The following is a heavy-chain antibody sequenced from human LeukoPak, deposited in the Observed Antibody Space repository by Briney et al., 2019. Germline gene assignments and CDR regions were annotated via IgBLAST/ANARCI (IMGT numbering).Heavy chain of an antibody. CDR2: IKSKTDGGTT. Sequence: TGGSPRLSCAASGFTFSNAWMSWVRQAPGKGLEWVGRIKSKTDGGTTDYAAPVKGRFTISRDDSKNTLYLQMNSLKTEDTAVYYCTTDLGSTMVRGEVDYWGQGTLVTVSS. D-gene: IGHD3-10*01. J-gene: IGHJ4*02. CDR3: TTDLGSTMVRGEVDY. V-gene: IGHV3-15*01. CDR1: GFTFSNAW.